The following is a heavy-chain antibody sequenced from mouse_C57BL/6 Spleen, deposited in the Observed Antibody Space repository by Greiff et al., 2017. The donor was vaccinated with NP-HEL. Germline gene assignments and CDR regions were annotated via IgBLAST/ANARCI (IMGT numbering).Heavy chain of an antibody. CDR3: ARERYSETGGAMGA. CDR1: GYAFSSSW. J-gene: IGHJ4*01. CDR2: IYPGDGDT. V-gene: IGHV1-82*01. D-gene: IGHD2-12*01. Sequence: VQLQESGPELVKPGASVKISCKASGYAFSSSWMNWVKQRPGKGLEWIGRIYPGDGDTNYNGKFKGKATLTADKSSSPAYMQLSSLTSEDSAVSSCARERYSETGGAMGAWGKG.